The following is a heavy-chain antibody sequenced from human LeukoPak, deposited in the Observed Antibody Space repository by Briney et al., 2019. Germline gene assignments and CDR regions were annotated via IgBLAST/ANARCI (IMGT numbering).Heavy chain of an antibody. CDR3: ARVHSSSWYYFDY. Sequence: SETLSLTCTVSGGSISSYYWSWIRQPPGKGLEWIGYIYYSGSTNYNPSLKSRVTISVDTSKNQFSLKLSSVTAADTAVYYCARVHSSSWYYFDYWGQGTLVTVSS. J-gene: IGHJ4*02. CDR2: IYYSGST. CDR1: GGSISSYY. V-gene: IGHV4-59*01. D-gene: IGHD6-13*01.